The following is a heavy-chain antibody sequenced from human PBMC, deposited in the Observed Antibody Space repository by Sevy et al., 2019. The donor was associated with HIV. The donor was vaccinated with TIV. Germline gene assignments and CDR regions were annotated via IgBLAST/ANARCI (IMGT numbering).Heavy chain of an antibody. CDR2: ISGSSSYI. Sequence: GGSLRLSCAASGFTFSSYSMNWVRQAPGKGLEWVSSISGSSSYIYYADSVKGRFTISRDNAKNSLYLQMNSLRAEDTAVYYCARAPGLRYFDWLSPDYWGQGTLVTVSS. D-gene: IGHD3-9*01. CDR3: ARAPGLRYFDWLSPDY. V-gene: IGHV3-21*01. CDR1: GFTFSSYS. J-gene: IGHJ4*02.